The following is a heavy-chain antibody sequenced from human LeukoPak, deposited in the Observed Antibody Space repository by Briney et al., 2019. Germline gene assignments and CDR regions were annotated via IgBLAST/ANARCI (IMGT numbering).Heavy chain of an antibody. D-gene: IGHD4-11*01. CDR3: AKDLNFYSNYVSWFDP. V-gene: IGHV3-30*02. CDR1: GFTFSSYG. Sequence: GGSLRLSCAASGFTFSSYGMHWVRQAPGKGLEWVAFIRYDGSNKYYADSVKGRFTISRDNSKNTLYLQMNSLRAEDTAVYYCAKDLNFYSNYVSWFDPWGQGTLATVSS. CDR2: IRYDGSNK. J-gene: IGHJ5*02.